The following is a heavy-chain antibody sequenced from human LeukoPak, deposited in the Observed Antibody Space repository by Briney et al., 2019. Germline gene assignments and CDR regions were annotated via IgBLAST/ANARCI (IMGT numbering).Heavy chain of an antibody. Sequence: GESLKISCKGSGYSFTSYWIGWVRQMPGKGLECMGIIYPGDSDTRYSPSFQGQVTISADKSISTAYLQWSSLKASDAAMYYCARHGGLDTAMATTFDYWGQGTLVTVSS. CDR3: ARHGGLDTAMATTFDY. CDR2: IYPGDSDT. CDR1: GYSFTSYW. D-gene: IGHD5-18*01. J-gene: IGHJ4*02. V-gene: IGHV5-51*01.